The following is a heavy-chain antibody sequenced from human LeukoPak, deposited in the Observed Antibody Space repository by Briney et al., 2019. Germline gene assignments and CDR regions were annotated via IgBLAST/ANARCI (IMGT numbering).Heavy chain of an antibody. CDR1: GGSISSGDYY. V-gene: IGHV4-30-4*01. CDR3: ARGDSSGYYRHFDY. D-gene: IGHD3-22*01. J-gene: IGHJ4*02. CDR2: INHSGST. Sequence: SETLSLTCTVSGGSISSGDYYWSWIRQPPGKGLEWIGEINHSGSTNYNPSLKSRVTISVDTSKNQFSLKLSSVTAADTAVYYCARGDSSGYYRHFDYWGQGTLVTVSS.